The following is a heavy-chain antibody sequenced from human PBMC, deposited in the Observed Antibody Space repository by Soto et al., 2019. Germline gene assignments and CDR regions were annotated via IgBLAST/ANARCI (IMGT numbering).Heavy chain of an antibody. Sequence: PSETLSLTCAVSGGSISSSNWWSWVRQPPGKGLEWIGEIYHSGSTNYNPSLKSRVTISVDKSKNQFSLKLSSVTAADTAVYYCARAGRDSSGWYFDYWGQGTLVTVSS. D-gene: IGHD6-19*01. CDR2: IYHSGST. J-gene: IGHJ4*02. CDR1: GGSISSSNW. CDR3: ARAGRDSSGWYFDY. V-gene: IGHV4-4*02.